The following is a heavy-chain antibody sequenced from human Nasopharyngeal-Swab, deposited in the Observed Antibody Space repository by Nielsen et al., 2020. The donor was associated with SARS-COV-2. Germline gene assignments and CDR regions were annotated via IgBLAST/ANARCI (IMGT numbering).Heavy chain of an antibody. CDR1: GYTFTIYA. Sequence: ASVKVSCKASGYTFTIYAMHWVRQAPGQGLEWMGWISAYNGNTNYAQKLQGRVTMTTDTSTSTAYMELRSLRSDDTAVYYCARDTSYYMDVWGKGTTVTVSS. CDR2: ISAYNGNT. J-gene: IGHJ6*03. CDR3: ARDTSYYMDV. V-gene: IGHV1-18*01. D-gene: IGHD3-16*01.